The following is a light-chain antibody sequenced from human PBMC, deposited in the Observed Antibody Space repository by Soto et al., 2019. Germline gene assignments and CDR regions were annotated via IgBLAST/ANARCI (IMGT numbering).Light chain of an antibody. Sequence: QPVLTQPPSASGTPGQRVTISCSGSSSNIGSNTVNWYQHLPGTAPKLLMYANDQRPSGVPDRFSGSKSGTLASLAISGLQSEDEADYYCAAWDDSLNGWVFGGGTKLTVL. V-gene: IGLV1-44*01. CDR2: AND. CDR3: AAWDDSLNGWV. CDR1: SSNIGSNT. J-gene: IGLJ3*02.